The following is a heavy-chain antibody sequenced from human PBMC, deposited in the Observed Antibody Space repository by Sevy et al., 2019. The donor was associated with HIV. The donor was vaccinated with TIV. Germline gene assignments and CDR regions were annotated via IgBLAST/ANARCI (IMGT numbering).Heavy chain of an antibody. Sequence: GGSLRLSCAASGFTFSDHYMDWVRQAPGKGLEWVGRRKKANSYSTEYAASVKGRFTISRDDSKNSLYLHMNSLKTEDTAVYYCVRLSYTSSWNFDYWGQGTLVTVSS. V-gene: IGHV3-72*01. CDR3: VRLSYTSSWNFDY. D-gene: IGHD6-13*01. J-gene: IGHJ4*02. CDR1: GFTFSDHY. CDR2: RKKANSYST.